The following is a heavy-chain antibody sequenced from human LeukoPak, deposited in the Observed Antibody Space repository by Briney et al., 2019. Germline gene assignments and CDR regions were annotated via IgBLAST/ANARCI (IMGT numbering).Heavy chain of an antibody. D-gene: IGHD6-19*01. CDR3: AKDLSQWPTNFDY. CDR2: ISGSGGST. CDR1: GFTFSSYA. Sequence: GGSLRLSCAASGFTFSSYAMSWVRQAPGKGLEWVSAISGSGGSTYYADSAKGRFTISRDNSKNTLYLQMNSLRAEDTAVYYCAKDLSQWPTNFDYWGQGTLVTVSS. V-gene: IGHV3-23*01. J-gene: IGHJ4*02.